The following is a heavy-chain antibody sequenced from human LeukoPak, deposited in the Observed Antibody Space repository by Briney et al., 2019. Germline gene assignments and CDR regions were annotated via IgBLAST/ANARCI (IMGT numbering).Heavy chain of an antibody. J-gene: IGHJ4*02. CDR2: IKQDGSEK. CDR1: GFTFSSYW. V-gene: IGHV3-7*01. CDR3: ARVPDYGDYPGDY. D-gene: IGHD4-17*01. Sequence: GGSLRLSCAASGFTFSSYWMSWVRQAPGKGLEWVANIKQDGSEKYYVDSVKGRFTISRDNAKNSLYLQMNSLRAEDTAVYYCARVPDYGDYPGDYWGQGTLVTVSS.